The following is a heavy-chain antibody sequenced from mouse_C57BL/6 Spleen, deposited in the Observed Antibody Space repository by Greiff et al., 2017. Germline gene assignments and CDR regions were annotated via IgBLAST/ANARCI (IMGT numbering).Heavy chain of an antibody. CDR3: AITGITMVVEWYFDV. CDR2: IHPSDSDT. Sequence: QVQLQQPGAELVKPGASVKVSCKASGYTFTSYWMHWVKQRPGQGLEWIGRIHPSDSDTNYNQKFKGTATLTVDKAARTAYMQLSGVTSEDSAVYYWAITGITMVVEWYFDVWGTGTTVTVPS. CDR1: GYTFTSYW. V-gene: IGHV1-74*01. J-gene: IGHJ1*03. D-gene: IGHD1-1*01.